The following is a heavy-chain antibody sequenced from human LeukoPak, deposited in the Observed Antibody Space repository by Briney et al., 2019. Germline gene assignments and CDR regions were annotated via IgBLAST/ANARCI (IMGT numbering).Heavy chain of an antibody. CDR1: GGSFSGYY. Sequence: SETLSLTCAVYGGSFSGYYWSWIRQPPGKGLEWIGETNHSGSTNYNPSLKSRVTISVDTSKNQFSLKLSSVTAADTAVYYCARRRITMIVVVEDNWFDPWGQGTLVTVSS. V-gene: IGHV4-34*01. J-gene: IGHJ5*02. CDR3: ARRRITMIVVVEDNWFDP. D-gene: IGHD3-22*01. CDR2: TNHSGST.